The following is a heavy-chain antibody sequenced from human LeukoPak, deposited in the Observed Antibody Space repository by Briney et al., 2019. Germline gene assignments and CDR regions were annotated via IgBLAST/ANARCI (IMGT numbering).Heavy chain of an antibody. V-gene: IGHV3-11*03. CDR2: ISSSSSHT. CDR3: ASQATYYDFWSGTQAFYGMDV. Sequence: PGGSLRLSCAASEFTFSDYYMNWIRQAPGKGLEWLSYISSSSSHTNYADSVKGRFTISRHNSKNTLYLQMNSLRAEDTAVYYCASQATYYDFWSGTQAFYGMDVWGQGTTVTVSS. CDR1: EFTFSDYY. D-gene: IGHD3-3*01. J-gene: IGHJ6*02.